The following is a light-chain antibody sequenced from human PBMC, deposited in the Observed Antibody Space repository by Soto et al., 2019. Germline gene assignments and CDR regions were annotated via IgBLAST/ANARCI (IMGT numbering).Light chain of an antibody. CDR3: QQYNSYSRT. J-gene: IGKJ1*01. Sequence: DIPMTQSPSTLSASVGDRVTITCRASQSISSWLAWYQQKPGKAPKLLIYDASSLESGVPSRFSGSGSGTEFTPTISSLQPDDFATYYCQQYNSYSRTFGQGTKVDIK. V-gene: IGKV1-5*01. CDR1: QSISSW. CDR2: DAS.